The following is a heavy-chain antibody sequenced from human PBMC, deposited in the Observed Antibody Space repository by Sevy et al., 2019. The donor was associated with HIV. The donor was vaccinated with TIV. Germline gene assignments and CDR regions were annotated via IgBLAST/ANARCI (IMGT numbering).Heavy chain of an antibody. CDR1: GFTVSSNY. J-gene: IGHJ4*02. V-gene: IGHV3-53*01. Sequence: GGSLRLSCAASGFTVSSNYMSWVRQAPGKGLEWVSVIYSGGSTYYSDSVKGRFTISRDNSKNTLYLQMTSLRAEDTAVYYCAGDWEGYGFFDYWGQGTLVTVSS. CDR3: AGDWEGYGFFDY. CDR2: IYSGGST. D-gene: IGHD3-16*01.